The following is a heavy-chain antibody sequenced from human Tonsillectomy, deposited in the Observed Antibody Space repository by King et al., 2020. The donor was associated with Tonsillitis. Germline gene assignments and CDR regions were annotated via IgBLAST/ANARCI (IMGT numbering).Heavy chain of an antibody. D-gene: IGHD6-13*01. CDR1: GDSISSGSHY. CDR3: AVGQQPMGLYC. CDR2: MYTSGET. J-gene: IGHJ4*02. Sequence: QMQLQESGPGLVKPSQTLSLTCSVSGDSISSGSHYWSWIRQPAGKGLEWIGRMYTSGETNYNPSLKSRVTISLDTSKNQFSLKLSSVTAADTAVYYCAVGQQPMGLYCWGQGTLVTVSS. V-gene: IGHV4-61*02.